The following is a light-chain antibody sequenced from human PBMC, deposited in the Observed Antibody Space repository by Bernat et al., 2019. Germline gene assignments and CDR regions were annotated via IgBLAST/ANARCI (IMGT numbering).Light chain of an antibody. CDR1: QSVTGY. V-gene: IGKV3-11*01. Sequence: EIVLTQSPATLSLSPGDRATLSCRASQSVTGYLAWYQQKPGQAPRLLIYDSSNRATGIPARFSGSGSGTAFTLIINNLGPEDFAIYYCQQRSNWPWTFGQGTKLEIE. CDR2: DSS. J-gene: IGKJ1*01. CDR3: QQRSNWPWT.